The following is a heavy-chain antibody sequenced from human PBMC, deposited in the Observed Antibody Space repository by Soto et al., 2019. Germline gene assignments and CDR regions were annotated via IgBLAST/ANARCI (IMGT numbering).Heavy chain of an antibody. V-gene: IGHV1-69*01. D-gene: IGHD6-13*01. CDR3: ARSDSSWGDGGSWFDP. Sequence: QVQLVQSGAEVKKPGSSVKVSCKASGGTFSSYAISWVRQAPGQGLEWMGGIIPIFGTANYAQNFQSRVTITADESTSTAYLELSSLRSEDTAVYYCARSDSSWGDGGSWFDPWGQGTLVTVSS. CDR1: GGTFSSYA. CDR2: IIPIFGTA. J-gene: IGHJ5*02.